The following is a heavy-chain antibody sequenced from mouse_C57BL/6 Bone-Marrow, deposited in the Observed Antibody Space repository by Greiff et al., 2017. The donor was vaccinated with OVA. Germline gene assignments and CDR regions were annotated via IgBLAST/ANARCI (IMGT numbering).Heavy chain of an antibody. CDR2: IDPSDSYT. Sequence: QVQLQQPGAELVMPGASVKLSCKASGYTFTSYWMHWVKQRPGQGLEWIGEIDPSDSYTNYNQKFKGKSTLTVDKSSSTAYMQLSSLTSEDYEVYDCARRRDYYGLAYWGQGTLVTVSA. CDR1: GYTFTSYW. J-gene: IGHJ3*01. V-gene: IGHV1-69*01. D-gene: IGHD1-1*01. CDR3: ARRRDYYGLAY.